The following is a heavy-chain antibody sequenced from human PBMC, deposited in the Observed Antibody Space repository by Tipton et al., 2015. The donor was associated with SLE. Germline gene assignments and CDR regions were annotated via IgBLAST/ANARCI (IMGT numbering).Heavy chain of an antibody. CDR2: IPDDGSNK. CDR3: AKRGAAGAPYFDF. J-gene: IGHJ4*02. D-gene: IGHD6-13*01. V-gene: IGHV3-30*02. CDR1: GFTFSSYG. Sequence: SLRLSCTTSGFTFSSYGMHWVRQAPGKGLEWVAFIPDDGSNKYYAGSVKGRFTISRDNSKNTLFLQMNSLRPDDTAVYFCAKRGAAGAPYFDFWGQGTLVTVSS.